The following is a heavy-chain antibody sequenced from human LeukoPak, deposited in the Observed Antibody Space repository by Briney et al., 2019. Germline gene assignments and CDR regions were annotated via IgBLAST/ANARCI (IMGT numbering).Heavy chain of an antibody. D-gene: IGHD6-13*01. CDR1: GYTFKENG. V-gene: IGHV1-18*01. CDR2: INGYSGNT. J-gene: IGHJ4*02. CDR3: ARDRSNNDY. Sequence: ASVKVSCKASGYTFKENGISWVRQAPGQGLEWMGRINGYSGNTNYAQKFQGRVTVTRDISRSTAYMELKSLRSDDTAVYYCARDRSNNDYWGQGTLVTVSS.